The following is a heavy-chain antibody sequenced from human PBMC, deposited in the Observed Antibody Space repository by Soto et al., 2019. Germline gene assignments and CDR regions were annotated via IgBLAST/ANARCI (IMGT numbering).Heavy chain of an antibody. CDR3: ARVYCSAGSCYSLVRSGMDV. V-gene: IGHV3-30-3*01. CDR2: ISYDGSNK. CDR1: GFTFNNYA. Sequence: GGSLRLSCGASGFTFNNYAMHWVRQAPGMGLERVAVISYDGSNKYYTDSVRGRFTISRDNDKNTLYLQMNSLRGEDTAVYYCARVYCSAGSCYSLVRSGMDVWGQGTTVTVSS. D-gene: IGHD2-15*01. J-gene: IGHJ6*02.